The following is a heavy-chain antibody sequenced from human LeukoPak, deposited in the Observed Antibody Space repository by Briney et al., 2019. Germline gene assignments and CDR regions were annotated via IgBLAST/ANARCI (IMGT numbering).Heavy chain of an antibody. Sequence: GASVKVSCKASGYTFTSYDINWVRQATGQGLEWMGWMNPNSGNTGYAQKFQGRVTITRNTSISTAYMELSSLRSEGTAVYYCARLTGTEGAFDIWGQGTMVTVSS. V-gene: IGHV1-8*03. D-gene: IGHD1/OR15-1a*01. CDR3: ARLTGTEGAFDI. J-gene: IGHJ3*02. CDR2: MNPNSGNT. CDR1: GYTFTSYD.